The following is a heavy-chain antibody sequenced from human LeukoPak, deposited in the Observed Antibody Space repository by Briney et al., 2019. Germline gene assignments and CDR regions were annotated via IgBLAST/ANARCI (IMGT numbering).Heavy chain of an antibody. CDR1: GFTFSSYG. J-gene: IGHJ4*02. Sequence: GGSLRLSCAASGFTFSSYGMHWVRQAPGKGLEWVAFIRYDGSNKCYADSVKGRFTISRDNSKNTLYLQMNSLRAEDTAVYYCAKGYYYDSSGYYCPFDYWGQGTLVTVSS. V-gene: IGHV3-30*02. D-gene: IGHD3-22*01. CDR2: IRYDGSNK. CDR3: AKGYYYDSSGYYCPFDY.